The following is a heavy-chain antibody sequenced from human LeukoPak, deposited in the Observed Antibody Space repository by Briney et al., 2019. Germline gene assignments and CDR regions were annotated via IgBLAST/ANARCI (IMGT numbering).Heavy chain of an antibody. J-gene: IGHJ4*02. CDR3: ASVDFWSGYPNDY. Sequence: EASVKVSCKASGYTFTGYYMHWVRQAPGQGLEWMGWISAYNGNTNYAQKLQGRVTMTTDTSTSTAYMELRSLRSDDTAVYYCASVDFWSGYPNDYWGQGTLVTVSS. V-gene: IGHV1-18*04. CDR2: ISAYNGNT. CDR1: GYTFTGYY. D-gene: IGHD3-3*01.